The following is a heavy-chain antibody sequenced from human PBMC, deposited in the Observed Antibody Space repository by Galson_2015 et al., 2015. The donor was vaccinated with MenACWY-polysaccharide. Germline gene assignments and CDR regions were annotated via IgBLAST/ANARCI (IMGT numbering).Heavy chain of an antibody. J-gene: IGHJ6*02. CDR2: TSGSGGST. Sequence: SLRLSCAASGFTFGSYAISWVRQAPGTGLEWVSATSGSGGSTYYADSVKGRFTISRDNSKNTLYLQMNSLRAEDTAVYYCAKHFYSYGYEPHYGMDVWGQGTTVTVSS. CDR3: AKHFYSYGYEPHYGMDV. CDR1: GFTFGSYA. V-gene: IGHV3-23*01. D-gene: IGHD5-18*01.